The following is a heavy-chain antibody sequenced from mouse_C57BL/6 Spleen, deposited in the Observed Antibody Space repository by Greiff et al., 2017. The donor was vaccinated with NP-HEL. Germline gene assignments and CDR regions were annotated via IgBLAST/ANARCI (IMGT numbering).Heavy chain of an antibody. D-gene: IGHD1-1*01. CDR1: GFNIKDDY. CDR3: THYYGSSGYFDV. J-gene: IGHJ1*03. CDR2: IDPENGDT. Sequence: EVQLQQSGAELVRPGASVKLSCTASGFNIKDDYMHWVKQRPEQGLEWIGWIDPENGDTEYASKFQGKATITADTSSNTAYLQLSSLTSEDTAVYYCTHYYGSSGYFDVWGTGTTVTVSS. V-gene: IGHV14-4*01.